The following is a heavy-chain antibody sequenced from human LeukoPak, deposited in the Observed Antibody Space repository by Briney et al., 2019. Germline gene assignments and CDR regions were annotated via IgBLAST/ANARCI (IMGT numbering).Heavy chain of an antibody. CDR2: ISPKGIT. CDR1: GYPINIDYS. V-gene: IGHV4-38-2*02. D-gene: IGHD3-3*01. CDR3: ARVPGVYFDFSIGFGSGWFDP. Sequence: SETLSLTCFVSGYPINIDYSWGWIRQSPGKGLEWIGVISPKGITYYNPSLRGRVSISPDTSKNQFSLRLSSMTATDTAMYYCARVPGVYFDFSIGFGSGWFDPWGQGILVTASS. J-gene: IGHJ5*02.